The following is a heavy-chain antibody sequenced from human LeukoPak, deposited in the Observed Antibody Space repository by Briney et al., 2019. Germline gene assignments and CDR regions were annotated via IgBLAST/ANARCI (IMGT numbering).Heavy chain of an antibody. V-gene: IGHV1-18*01. CDR1: GYTFTSYG. CDR3: AREGVEMAGGGASNFDY. CDR2: ISAYNGNT. J-gene: IGHJ4*02. Sequence: ASVKVSCKASGYTFTSYGVSWVRQAPGQGLEWMGWISAYNGNTNYAQKLQGRVTMTTDTSTSTAYMELSSLRSEDTAVYYCAREGVEMAGGGASNFDYWGQGTLVTVSS. D-gene: IGHD5-24*01.